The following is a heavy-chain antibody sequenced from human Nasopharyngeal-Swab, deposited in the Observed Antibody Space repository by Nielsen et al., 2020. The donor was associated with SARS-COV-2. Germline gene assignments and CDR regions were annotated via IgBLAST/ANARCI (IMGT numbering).Heavy chain of an antibody. CDR3: ARDSGRDWCGQDY. J-gene: IGHJ4*02. CDR1: GYTLSNYA. V-gene: IGHV1-3*01. CDR2: INAGKGNT. D-gene: IGHD3/OR15-3a*01. Sequence: ASVKVSCKASGYTLSNYAMYWVRQAPGQRPEFMGWINAGKGNTIYSQRFQGRVRISRDTSANTVYMELSSLRSEDTAVYYCARDSGRDWCGQDYWGQGTLVTVSS.